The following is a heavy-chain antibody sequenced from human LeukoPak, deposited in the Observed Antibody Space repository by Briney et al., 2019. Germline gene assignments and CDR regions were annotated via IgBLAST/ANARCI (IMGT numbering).Heavy chain of an antibody. CDR3: VRDPPEREELFDY. D-gene: IGHD1-26*01. J-gene: IGHJ4*02. CDR2: IKQDGSEK. Sequence: QSGGSLRLSCAASGFTFSSYWMSWVRQAPGKGLEWVANIKQDGSEKYYVDSVKGRFTISRDNAKNSLCLQMNSLRAEDTAVYYCVRDPPEREELFDYWGQGTLVTVSS. V-gene: IGHV3-7*01. CDR1: GFTFSSYW.